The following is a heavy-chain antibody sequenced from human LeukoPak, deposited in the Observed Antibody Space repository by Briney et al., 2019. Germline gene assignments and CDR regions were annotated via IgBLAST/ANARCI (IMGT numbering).Heavy chain of an antibody. CDR3: ARTGDGGMKN. D-gene: IGHD4-23*01. J-gene: IGHJ4*02. V-gene: IGHV4-4*09. CDR1: GGSISGYY. Sequence: NPSETLSLTCTVSGGSISGYYWSWLRQPPGKGLEWIGYIYTSGSTNYNPSLKSRVTISVDTSKNQFSLKLSSVTAADTAVYYCARTGDGGMKNWGQGTLVTVSS. CDR2: IYTSGST.